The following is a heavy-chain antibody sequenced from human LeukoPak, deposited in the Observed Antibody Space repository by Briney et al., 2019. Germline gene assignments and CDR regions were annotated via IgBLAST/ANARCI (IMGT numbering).Heavy chain of an antibody. D-gene: IGHD5-18*01. CDR1: GFTFDDYD. V-gene: IGHV3-20*04. CDR2: INWNGGST. J-gene: IGHJ4*02. CDR3: ARDGLVDTPMGAGY. Sequence: PGGSLRLSCAASGFTFDDYDMSWVGQAPGKGLEWVSGINWNGGSTVYADSVKARFTISRDNAKNSLYLQMNSLRAEDTALYYCARDGLVDTPMGAGYWGQGTLVTVSS.